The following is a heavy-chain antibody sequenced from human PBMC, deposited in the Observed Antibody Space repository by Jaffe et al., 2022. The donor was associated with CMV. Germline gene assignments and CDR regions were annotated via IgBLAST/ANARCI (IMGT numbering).Heavy chain of an antibody. D-gene: IGHD2-15*01. Sequence: QVQLQESGPGLVRPSQTLSLTCTVSGGSISRGGYYWSWIRQLPGKGLEWIGYIYYNGNTYYNPSLRSRVIISVDMSKNQFSLKLSSVTAADTAVYYCARARKWSPFDYWGQGALVTVSS. V-gene: IGHV4-31*03. J-gene: IGHJ4*02. CDR1: GGSISRGGYY. CDR2: IYYNGNT. CDR3: ARARKWSPFDY.